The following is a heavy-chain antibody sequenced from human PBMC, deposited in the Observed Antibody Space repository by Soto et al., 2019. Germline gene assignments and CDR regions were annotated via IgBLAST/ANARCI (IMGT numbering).Heavy chain of an antibody. Sequence: SETLSLTCTVSDGSISGGGYSWSWIRQPPGKGLEWIGYIYHSGSTYYNPSLKSRVTISVDRSKNQFSLKLSSVTAADTAVYYCARGSGYGDYYFDYWGQGTLVTVSS. D-gene: IGHD4-17*01. CDR1: DGSISGGGYS. J-gene: IGHJ4*02. V-gene: IGHV4-30-2*01. CDR2: IYHSGST. CDR3: ARGSGYGDYYFDY.